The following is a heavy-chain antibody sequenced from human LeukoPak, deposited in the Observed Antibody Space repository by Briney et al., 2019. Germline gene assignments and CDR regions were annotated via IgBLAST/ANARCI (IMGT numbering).Heavy chain of an antibody. Sequence: ASVRVSCKTSGYTFTDYDITWVRQAPGQGLEWMGRVSPYNGNTYYSQRFQGRVTITKDTSTGTAYMDLRNLRTDDTAMYYCARNGRVRRVVKDLFEYWGQGTLVAVSS. D-gene: IGHD3-10*01. CDR1: GYTFTDYD. CDR2: VSPYNGNT. V-gene: IGHV1-18*01. CDR3: ARNGRVRRVVKDLFEY. J-gene: IGHJ4*02.